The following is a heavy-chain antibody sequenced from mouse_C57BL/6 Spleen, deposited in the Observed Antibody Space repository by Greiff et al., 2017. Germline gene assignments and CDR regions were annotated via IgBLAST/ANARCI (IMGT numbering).Heavy chain of an antibody. Sequence: EVKLQESGGDLVQPGGSLKLSCAGSGFTFSSYGMSWVRQTPDKRLEWVATISSGGSYTYSPDSVKGRFTISRDNAKNNLYLQMSSLKTEDTAMYYCARQAVFPYAMDYWGQGTSVTVSS. V-gene: IGHV5-6*01. J-gene: IGHJ4*01. CDR2: ISSGGSYT. CDR1: GFTFSSYG. CDR3: ARQAVFPYAMDY.